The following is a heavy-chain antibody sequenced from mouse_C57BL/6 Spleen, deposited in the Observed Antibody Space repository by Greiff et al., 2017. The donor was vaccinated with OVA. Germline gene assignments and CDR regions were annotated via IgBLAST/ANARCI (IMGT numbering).Heavy chain of an antibody. CDR2: IDPSDRYT. CDR3: ARKAGTFPFDY. V-gene: IGHV1-50*01. Sequence: QVQLQQPGAELVKPGASVKLSCKASGYTFTSYWMQWVKQRPGQGLEWIGEIDPSDRYTNYNQKFKGKATLTVDTSSSAAYMQLSSLTSEDSAVYYCARKAGTFPFDYWGQGTTLTVSS. J-gene: IGHJ2*01. D-gene: IGHD4-1*01. CDR1: GYTFTSYW.